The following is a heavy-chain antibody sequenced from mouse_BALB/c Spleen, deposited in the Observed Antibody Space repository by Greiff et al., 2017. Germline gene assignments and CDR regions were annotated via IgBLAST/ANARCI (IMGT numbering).Heavy chain of an antibody. CDR1: GFTFSSYA. D-gene: IGHD1-1*01. CDR3: ARGGYGSSYVGNYYAMDD. Sequence: EVQLVESGGGLVKPGGSLKLSCAASGFTFSSYAMSWVRQTPEKRLEWVASISSGGSTYYPDSVKGRFTISRDNARNILYLQMSSLRSEDTAMYYCARGGYGSSYVGNYYAMDDWGQGTSVTVSS. V-gene: IGHV5-6-5*01. CDR2: ISSGGST. J-gene: IGHJ4*01.